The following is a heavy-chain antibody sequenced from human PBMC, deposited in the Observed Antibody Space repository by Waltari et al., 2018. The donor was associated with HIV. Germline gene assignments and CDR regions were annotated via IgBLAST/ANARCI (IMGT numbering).Heavy chain of an antibody. V-gene: IGHV1-2*02. J-gene: IGHJ4*02. CDR3: ARGGGPNSTGH. D-gene: IGHD3-16*01. CDR2: INPKSGGK. Sequence: QVQLMQSGAEGKKPGASVKVSCEASGYGFPSYYIYWVRQAPGQGLEWMGWINPKSGGKNYARRFEGEVSLTRDTSINTVFLEFNRLTLDDTAFYYCARGGGPNSTGHWGQGTLITVSS. CDR1: GYGFPSYY.